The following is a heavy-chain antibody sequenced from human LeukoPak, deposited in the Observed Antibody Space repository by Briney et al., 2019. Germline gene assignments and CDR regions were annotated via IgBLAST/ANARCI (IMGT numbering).Heavy chain of an antibody. CDR3: ARVAGRSYSTRYYFGY. CDR1: GYTFTGYD. CDR2: MNPNSGNT. Sequence: GASVKVSCKASGYTFTGYDINWVRQATGQGLEWMGWMNPNSGNTGYAQKFQGGVTMTGNTSISTAYMELSSLRSEDTAVYYCARVAGRSYSTRYYFGYWGQGTLVTVSS. D-gene: IGHD6-13*01. V-gene: IGHV1-8*01. J-gene: IGHJ4*02.